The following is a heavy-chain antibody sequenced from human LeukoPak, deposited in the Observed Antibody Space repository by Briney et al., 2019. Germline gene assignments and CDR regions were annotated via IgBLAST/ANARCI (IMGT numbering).Heavy chain of an antibody. D-gene: IGHD3-10*01. V-gene: IGHV3-30*18. CDR2: ISYDGSNK. CDR3: AKAPAGIGGYFDY. CDR1: GFTFSSYG. Sequence: PGRSLRLSRAASGFTFSSYGMHWVRQAPGKGLEWVAVISYDGSNKYYADSVKGRFTISRDNSKNTLYLQMNRLRAEDTAVYYCAKAPAGIGGYFDYWGQGTLVTVSS. J-gene: IGHJ4*02.